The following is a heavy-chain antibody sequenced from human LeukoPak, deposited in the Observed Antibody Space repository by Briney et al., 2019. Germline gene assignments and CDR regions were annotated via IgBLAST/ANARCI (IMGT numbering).Heavy chain of an antibody. CDR3: AREGSVPSGWSFFDY. D-gene: IGHD2-15*01. J-gene: IGHJ4*02. V-gene: IGHV3-48*03. CDR2: IGNSGNTM. Sequence: GGSLRLSCAASGFTFRSSEMNWVRQAPGKGLEWVSYIGNSGNTMYADSVKGRFTISRDNAKDSVYLQMNSLRAEDAAIYYCAREGSVPSGWSFFDYWGRGALVTVSS. CDR1: GFTFRSSE.